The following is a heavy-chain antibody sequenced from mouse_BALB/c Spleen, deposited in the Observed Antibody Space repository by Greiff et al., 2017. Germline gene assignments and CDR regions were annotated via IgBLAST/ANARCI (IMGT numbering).Heavy chain of an antibody. J-gene: IGHJ2*01. CDR1: GFNIKDTY. V-gene: IGHV14-3*02. CDR3: AREGNDVYRYYFDY. D-gene: IGHD2-3*01. Sequence: EVQLQQSGAELVKPGASVKLSCTASGFNIKDTYMHWVKQRPEQGLEWIGRIDPANGNTKYDPKFQGKATITADTSSNTAYLQLSSLTSEDTAVYYCAREGNDVYRYYFDYWGQGTTLTVSS. CDR2: IDPANGNT.